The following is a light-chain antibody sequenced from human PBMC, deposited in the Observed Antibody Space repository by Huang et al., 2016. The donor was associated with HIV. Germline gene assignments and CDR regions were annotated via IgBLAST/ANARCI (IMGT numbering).Light chain of an antibody. CDR2: TAS. J-gene: IGKJ3*01. CDR1: QDISTF. CDR3: QQYYSHST. Sequence: AIQMTQSPSSLSASPGDRITIACRASQDISTFLAWYQHKPGRPPKLLIHTASLLQSGVPSRFNATGSGTDFTLTVTCRQSEDFASYYCQQYYSHSTFGPGTKV. V-gene: IGKV1-8*01.